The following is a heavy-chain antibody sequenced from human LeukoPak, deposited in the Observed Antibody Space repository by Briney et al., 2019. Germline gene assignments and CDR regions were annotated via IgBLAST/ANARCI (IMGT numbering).Heavy chain of an antibody. CDR1: GGSFSGYY. V-gene: IGHV4-34*01. CDR2: INHSGST. J-gene: IGHJ4*02. Sequence: PSETLSLTCAVYGGSFSGYYWSWIRQPPGKGLEWIGEINHSGSTNYNPSLKSRVTISVDTSKNQFSLKLSSVTAADTAVYYCARAQPLIRGSSGWYGDWGQGTLVTVSS. D-gene: IGHD6-19*01. CDR3: ARAQPLIRGSSGWYGD.